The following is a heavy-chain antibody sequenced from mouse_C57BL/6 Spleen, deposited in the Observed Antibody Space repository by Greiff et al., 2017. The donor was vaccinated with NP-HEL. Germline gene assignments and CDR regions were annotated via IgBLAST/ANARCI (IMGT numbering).Heavy chain of an antibody. CDR2: ISDGGSYT. Sequence: EVQLVESGGGLVKPGGSLKLSCAASGFTFSSYAMSWVRQTPEKRLEWVATISDGGSYTYYPDNVKGRFTISRDNAKNNLYLQMSHLKSEDTAMYYCARDMGPPYYYAMDYWGQGTSVTVSS. D-gene: IGHD4-1*01. CDR1: GFTFSSYA. V-gene: IGHV5-4*01. J-gene: IGHJ4*01. CDR3: ARDMGPPYYYAMDY.